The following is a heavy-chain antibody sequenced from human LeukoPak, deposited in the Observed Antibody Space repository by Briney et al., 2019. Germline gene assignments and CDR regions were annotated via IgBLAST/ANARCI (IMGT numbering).Heavy chain of an antibody. J-gene: IGHJ4*02. V-gene: IGHV1-69*04. CDR2: IIPILGIA. D-gene: IGHD6-13*01. Sequence: SVKVSCKASGGTFSSYAISWVRQAPEQGLEWMGRIIPILGIANYAQKFQGRVTITADKSTSTAYMELSSLRSEDTAVYYCARYLPASGSSWYLGGDYFDYWGQGTLVTVSS. CDR1: GGTFSSYA. CDR3: ARYLPASGSSWYLGGDYFDY.